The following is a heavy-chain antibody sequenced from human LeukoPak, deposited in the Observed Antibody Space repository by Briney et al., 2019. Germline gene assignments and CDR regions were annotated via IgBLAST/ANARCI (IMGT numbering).Heavy chain of an antibody. Sequence: ASVKVSCKASGYSFTDYYIHWVRQAPGQGLEWMGWIDPNSGNTNYAQKFQGRVTMTRDTSISTASMELSRLRSDDTAFYYCARDADTRYRYFDLWGRGTLVTVST. V-gene: IGHV1-2*02. J-gene: IGHJ2*01. D-gene: IGHD5-18*01. CDR1: GYSFTDYY. CDR2: IDPNSGNT. CDR3: ARDADTRYRYFDL.